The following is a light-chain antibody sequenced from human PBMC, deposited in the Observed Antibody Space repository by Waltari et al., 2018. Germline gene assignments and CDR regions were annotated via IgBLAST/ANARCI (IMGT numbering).Light chain of an antibody. CDR1: QSLLHSNGYNY. CDR3: MQSLQTPPT. Sequence: DMVMTHSPLPLPVTPGDPASIPCGSSQSLLHSNGYNYLDWYLQKPGQSPQLLIYLGANRASGVPARFSGSGSGTDFTLKISRVEAEDVGVYYCMQSLQTPPTFGGGTKVEIK. V-gene: IGKV2-28*01. CDR2: LGA. J-gene: IGKJ4*01.